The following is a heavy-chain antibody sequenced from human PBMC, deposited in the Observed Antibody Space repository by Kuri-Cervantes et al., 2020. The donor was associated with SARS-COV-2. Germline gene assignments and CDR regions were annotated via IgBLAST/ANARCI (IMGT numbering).Heavy chain of an antibody. CDR3: ARGRRGVPATVFDY. CDR2: INHSGST. D-gene: IGHD2-2*01. V-gene: IGHV4-34*01. J-gene: IGHJ4*02. CDR1: GGSFSGYY. Sequence: SQTLSLTCAVYGGSFSGYYWSWIRQPPGKGLEWIGEINHSGSTNYNPSLKSRVTISVDTSKNQFSLKLSSVTAADTAVCYCARGRRGVPATVFDYWGQGTLVTVSS.